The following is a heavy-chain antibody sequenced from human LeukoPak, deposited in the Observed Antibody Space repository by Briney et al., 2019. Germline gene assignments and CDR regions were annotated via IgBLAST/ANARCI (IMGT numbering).Heavy chain of an antibody. CDR1: GGSISSGGYY. CDR3: ARVVNDFWTRVPDY. Sequence: SETLSLTCTVSGGSISSGGYYWSWIRQHPGKGLEWIGYIYYSGSTYYNPSLKSRVTISVDTSKNQFSLKLSSVTAADTAVYYCARVVNDFWTRVPDYWGQGTLVTVSS. CDR2: IYYSGST. J-gene: IGHJ4*02. V-gene: IGHV4-31*03. D-gene: IGHD3-3*01.